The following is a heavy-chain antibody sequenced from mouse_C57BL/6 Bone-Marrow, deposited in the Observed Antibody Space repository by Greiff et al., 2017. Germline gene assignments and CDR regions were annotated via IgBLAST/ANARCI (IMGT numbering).Heavy chain of an antibody. CDR2: IDPSDSET. J-gene: IGHJ3*01. CDR1: GYTFTSYW. CDR3: ASGTTVVAPFAY. V-gene: IGHV1-52*01. Sequence: QVQLKQPGAELVRPGSSVKLSCKASGYTFTSYWMHWVKQRPIQGLEWIGNIDPSDSETHYNQKFKDKATLTVDKSSSTAYMQLSSLTSEDSAVYYCASGTTVVAPFAYWGQGTLVTVSA. D-gene: IGHD1-1*01.